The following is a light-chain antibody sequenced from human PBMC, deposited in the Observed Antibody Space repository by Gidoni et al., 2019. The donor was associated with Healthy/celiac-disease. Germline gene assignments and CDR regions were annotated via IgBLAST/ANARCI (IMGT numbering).Light chain of an antibody. CDR2: DAS. J-gene: IGKJ2*03. Sequence: EIAWTQAPATLSLSTGERTILSCRASQIVSHYLDWYQQKPGQAPRLLIYDASNRASGIPARFSGRGSGTDFPLIISSLEPEDFAVYYCQQRSTWYSFGQGTKLEIK. V-gene: IGKV3-11*01. CDR3: QQRSTWYS. CDR1: QIVSHY.